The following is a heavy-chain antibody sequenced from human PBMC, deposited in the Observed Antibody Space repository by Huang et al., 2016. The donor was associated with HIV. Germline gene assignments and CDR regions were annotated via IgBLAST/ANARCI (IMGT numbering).Heavy chain of an antibody. CDR1: GFILSNYG. CDR2: IRKEGMKK. Sequence: VQLIESGGGVVQPGKSLRLSCATSGFILSNYGMHWVRQGAGKWVKWVAFIRKEGMKKNYADYVRGRFTVGRDNGNNTLFLQMRSLGVDDTAVYYCARGDYYDSSGYHPGYFDYWGQGILVTVSS. J-gene: IGHJ4*02. CDR3: ARGDYYDSSGYHPGYFDY. D-gene: IGHD3-22*01. V-gene: IGHV3-30*02.